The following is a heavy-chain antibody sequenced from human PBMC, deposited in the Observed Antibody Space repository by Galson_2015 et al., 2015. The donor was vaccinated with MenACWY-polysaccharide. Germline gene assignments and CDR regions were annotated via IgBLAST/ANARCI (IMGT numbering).Heavy chain of an antibody. V-gene: IGHV2-70*01. CDR3: ARSWGEPPGDFDY. J-gene: IGHJ4*02. CDR1: GFSLSISRMS. CDR2: IDWDDDK. Sequence: PALVKPTQPLTLTCTFSGFSLSISRMSVSWIRQLPGKALEWLALIDWDDDKYYSTSLKTRLTISKDTSKNQVVLTMTNMDPVDTATYYCARSWGEPPGDFDYWGQGTLVTVSS. D-gene: IGHD3-16*01.